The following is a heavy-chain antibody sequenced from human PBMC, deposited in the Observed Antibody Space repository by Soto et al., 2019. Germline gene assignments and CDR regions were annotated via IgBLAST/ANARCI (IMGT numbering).Heavy chain of an antibody. CDR1: GFTFNPFW. CDR3: ASDFATHCSGSTCYPYAY. D-gene: IGHD2-15*01. Sequence: GGSLRLSCAASGFTFNPFWMSWVRQSPGMGLEWVANIKHYGSETYYVDSAKGRFTISRDNAKNSLFLQMNTLRTEDTAVYYCASDFATHCSGSTCYPYAYWGQGALVTVSS. V-gene: IGHV3-7*03. J-gene: IGHJ4*02. CDR2: IKHYGSET.